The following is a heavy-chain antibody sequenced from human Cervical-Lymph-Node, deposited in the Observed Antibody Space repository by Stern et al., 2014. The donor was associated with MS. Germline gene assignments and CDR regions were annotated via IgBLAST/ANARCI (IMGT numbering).Heavy chain of an antibody. CDR1: GFTFSSYA. V-gene: IGHV3-30*04. J-gene: IGHJ4*02. D-gene: IGHD6-19*01. Sequence: QVQLMQSGGGVVQPGRSLRLSCAASGFTFSSYAMHWVRQAPGKGLEWVAVISYDGSNKYYADSVKGRFTISRDNSKNTLYLQMNSLRAEDTAVYYCARAPIAVAGTFYFDYWGQGTLVTVSS. CDR3: ARAPIAVAGTFYFDY. CDR2: ISYDGSNK.